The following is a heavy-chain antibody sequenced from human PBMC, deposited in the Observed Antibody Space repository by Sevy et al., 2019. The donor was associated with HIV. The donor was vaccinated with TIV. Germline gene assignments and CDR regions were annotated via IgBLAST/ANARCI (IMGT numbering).Heavy chain of an antibody. Sequence: ASVKVSCKASGYTFTGYYMHWVRQAPGQGLEWMGRINPNSGGTNYAQKFQGRVTMTRDTSISTAYMEPSRLRSDDTAVYYCARVSKGYGSGSYYIDYWGQGTLVTVSS. D-gene: IGHD3-10*01. CDR2: INPNSGGT. J-gene: IGHJ4*02. CDR3: ARVSKGYGSGSYYIDY. CDR1: GYTFTGYY. V-gene: IGHV1-2*06.